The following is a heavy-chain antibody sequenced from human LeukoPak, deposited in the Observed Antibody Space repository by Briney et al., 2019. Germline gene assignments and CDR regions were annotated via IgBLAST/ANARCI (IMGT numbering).Heavy chain of an antibody. V-gene: IGHV3-21*01. Sequence: GGSLRLSCAASGFTLSSYTMNWVRQAPGKGLEWVSSISSSSSYIFYADSVKGRFTISRDNAKNSLYLQMNSLRAEDTAVYYCARGPYCSSTSCSTKYVNYWGQGTLVTVSS. D-gene: IGHD2-2*01. CDR1: GFTLSSYT. J-gene: IGHJ4*02. CDR3: ARGPYCSSTSCSTKYVNY. CDR2: ISSSSSYI.